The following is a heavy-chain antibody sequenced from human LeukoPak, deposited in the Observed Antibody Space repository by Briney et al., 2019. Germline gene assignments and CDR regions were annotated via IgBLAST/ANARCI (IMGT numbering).Heavy chain of an antibody. CDR1: GFTFSSYA. CDR2: ISGSGGST. Sequence: GGSLRLSCAASGFTFSSYAMSWVRQAPGKGLEWVSAISGSGGSTYYADSVKGRFTISRDNSKNTLYLQMNSLRAEDTAVYYCAKWWKWELRGTYYYYYGMDVWGQGTTVTVSS. CDR3: AKWWKWELRGTYYYYYGMDV. V-gene: IGHV3-23*01. J-gene: IGHJ6*02. D-gene: IGHD1-26*01.